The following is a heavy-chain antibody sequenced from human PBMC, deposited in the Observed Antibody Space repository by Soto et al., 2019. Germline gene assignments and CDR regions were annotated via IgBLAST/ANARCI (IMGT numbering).Heavy chain of an antibody. J-gene: IGHJ3*02. CDR3: ARANYFDI. CDR2: IYYTGST. V-gene: IGHV4-59*01. D-gene: IGHD2-8*01. Sequence: PSETPSLTCTVSGGSISRYYWTWIRQSPGKGLEWIGNIYYTGSTNYSPSLKSRVTISLDTSKNQFSLKLRSVTAADTAVYYCARANYFDIWGQGTMVTVSS. CDR1: GGSISRYY.